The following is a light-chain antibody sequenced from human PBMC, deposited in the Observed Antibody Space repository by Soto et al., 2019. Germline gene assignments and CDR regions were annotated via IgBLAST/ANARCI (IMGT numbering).Light chain of an antibody. J-gene: IGLJ2*01. V-gene: IGLV2-8*01. Sequence: QSALTQPPSASGSPGQSVTISCTGTSSDVGGYNYVSWYQQHPGKVPKLMIYEVSSRPSGVPDRFAGSKSGNTASLTVSGLQAEDEADYYCCSYAGINNYLVFGGGTKLTVL. CDR1: SSDVGGYNY. CDR3: CSYAGINNYLV. CDR2: EVS.